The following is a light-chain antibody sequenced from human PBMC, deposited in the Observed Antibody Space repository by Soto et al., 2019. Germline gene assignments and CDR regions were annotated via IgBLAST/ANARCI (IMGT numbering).Light chain of an antibody. CDR2: AVT. Sequence: QSALTQPASVSGSPGQSITISCTGTSSDVGGYNYVSWYQQHPGKAPKLMIYAVTDRPSGVSSRFSGSKSGNTASLTISGLQAEDEADYYCAAWDDSLSGVVFGGGTKLTVL. V-gene: IGLV2-14*01. CDR1: SSDVGGYNY. J-gene: IGLJ2*01. CDR3: AAWDDSLSGVV.